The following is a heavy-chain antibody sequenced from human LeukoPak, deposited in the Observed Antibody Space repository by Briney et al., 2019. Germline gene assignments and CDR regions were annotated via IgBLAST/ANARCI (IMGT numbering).Heavy chain of an antibody. J-gene: IGHJ4*02. Sequence: GGSLRLSCAASGFTFSSYSMNWVRQAPGKGLEWVSSISSSSSYIYYADSVKGRFTISRDNAKNTLYLQMNSLRAEDTAVYYCARVPEIVVAEAYFDYWGQGTLVTVSS. CDR3: ARVPEIVVAEAYFDY. CDR1: GFTFSSYS. CDR2: ISSSSSYI. V-gene: IGHV3-21*01. D-gene: IGHD2-15*01.